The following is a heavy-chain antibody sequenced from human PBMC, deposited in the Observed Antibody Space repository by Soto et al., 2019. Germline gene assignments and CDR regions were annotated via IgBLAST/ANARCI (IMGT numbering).Heavy chain of an antibody. CDR2: IKQDGSEK. CDR1: GFNFSTYW. CDR3: ASGITAAGPDS. Sequence: GGSLRLSCEASGFNFSTYWMNWVRQAPGKGLEWVANIKQDGSEKYYVDSVKGRFTISRDTAKSSLYLQMNSLRAEDTAVYYCASGITAAGPDSWGQGTLVTVSS. D-gene: IGHD6-13*01. V-gene: IGHV3-7*01. J-gene: IGHJ5*01.